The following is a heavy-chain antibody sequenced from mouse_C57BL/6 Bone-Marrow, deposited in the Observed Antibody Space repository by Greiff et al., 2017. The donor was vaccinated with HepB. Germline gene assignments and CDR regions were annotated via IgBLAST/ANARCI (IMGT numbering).Heavy chain of an antibody. D-gene: IGHD1-1*01. Sequence: EVQVVESGGGLVKPGGSLKLSCAASGFTFSDYGMHWVRQAPEKGLEWVAYISSGSSTIYYADTVKGRFTISRDNAKNTLFLKMTSLRSEDTAMYYCARQGTTVVAPDWHFDVWGKGTTVTVSS. CDR2: ISSGSSTI. CDR1: GFTFSDYG. CDR3: ARQGTTVVAPDWHFDV. J-gene: IGHJ1*03. V-gene: IGHV5-17*01.